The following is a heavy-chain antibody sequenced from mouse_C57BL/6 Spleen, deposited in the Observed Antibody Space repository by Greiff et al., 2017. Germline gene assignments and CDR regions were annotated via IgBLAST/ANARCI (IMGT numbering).Heavy chain of an antibody. CDR2: INPGSGGT. J-gene: IGHJ2*01. CDR1: GYAFTNYL. Sequence: VQLQESGAELVKPGTSVKVSCKASGYAFTNYLIEWVKQRPGQGLEWIGVINPGSGGTNYNEKFKGKATLTADKSSSTAYMQLSSLTSEDSAVYFCARWYGSLDYWGQGTTLTVSS. CDR3: ARWYGSLDY. V-gene: IGHV1-54*01. D-gene: IGHD1-1*01.